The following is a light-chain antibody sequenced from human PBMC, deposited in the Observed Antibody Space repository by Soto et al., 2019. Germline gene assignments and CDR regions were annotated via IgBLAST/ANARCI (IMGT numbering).Light chain of an antibody. CDR3: QQYNSYST. CDR2: DAS. V-gene: IGKV1-5*01. CDR1: QRISSW. J-gene: IGKJ1*01. Sequence: IQITQSPSSLSATVGDRVTITCRASQRISSWLAWYQQKPGKAPKLLIYDASSLESGVPSRFSGSGSGTEFTLTISSLQPDDFATYYCQQYNSYSTFGQGAKVDI.